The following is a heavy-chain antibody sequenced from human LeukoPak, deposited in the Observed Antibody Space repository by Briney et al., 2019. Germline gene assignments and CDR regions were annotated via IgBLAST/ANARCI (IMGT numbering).Heavy chain of an antibody. CDR1: GFTFSSYA. J-gene: IGHJ4*02. CDR2: ISGSGGST. CDR3: TKEHDYSNYYYFDY. V-gene: IGHV3-23*01. D-gene: IGHD4-11*01. Sequence: GGSLRLSCAASGFTFSSYAMSWVRQAPGKGLEWVSSISGSGGSTYYTDSVKGRFTISRDNSKNTLYLQMNSLRAGDTAVYYCTKEHDYSNYYYFDYWGRGTLVTVSS.